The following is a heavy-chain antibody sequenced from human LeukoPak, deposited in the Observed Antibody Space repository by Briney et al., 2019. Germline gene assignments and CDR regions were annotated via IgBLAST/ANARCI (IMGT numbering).Heavy chain of an antibody. CDR2: ISGSGGST. V-gene: IGHV3-23*01. D-gene: IGHD1-20*01. Sequence: PGGSLRLSCAASGFTFSSYAMSWVRQAPGKGPEWVSAISGSGGSTYYADSVKGRFTISRDNSKNTLYLQMNSLRAEDTAVYYCAKVLRSDTNRNDDYWGQGTLVTVSS. CDR3: AKVLRSDTNRNDDY. CDR1: GFTFSSYA. J-gene: IGHJ4*02.